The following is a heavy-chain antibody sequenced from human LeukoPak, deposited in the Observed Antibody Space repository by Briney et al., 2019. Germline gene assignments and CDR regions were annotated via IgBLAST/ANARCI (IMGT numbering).Heavy chain of an antibody. CDR2: INHSGST. V-gene: IGHV4-34*01. D-gene: IGHD5-18*01. CDR1: GGSFSGYY. CDR3: ARGRGYSYGSRFDY. Sequence: PSETLSLTCAVYGGSFSGYYWSWIRQPPGKGLEWIGEINHSGSTNYNPSLKSRVTISVDTSKNQFSLKLSSVTAAGTAVYYCARGRGYSYGSRFDYWGQGTLVTVSS. J-gene: IGHJ4*02.